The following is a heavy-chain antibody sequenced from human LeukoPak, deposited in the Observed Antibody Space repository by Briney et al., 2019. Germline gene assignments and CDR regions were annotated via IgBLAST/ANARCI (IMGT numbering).Heavy chain of an antibody. CDR2: ISSSSTT. J-gene: IGHJ4*02. CDR1: GFTVSSNY. CDR3: ARELYGDYAGDY. V-gene: IGHV3-69-1*01. Sequence: PGGSLRLSCAASGFTVSSNYMNWVRQAPGKGLEWVSYISSSSTTYYADPVKGRFTISRGNAKNSLYLQMNSLRAEDTAVYYCARELYGDYAGDYWGQGTLVTVSS. D-gene: IGHD4-17*01.